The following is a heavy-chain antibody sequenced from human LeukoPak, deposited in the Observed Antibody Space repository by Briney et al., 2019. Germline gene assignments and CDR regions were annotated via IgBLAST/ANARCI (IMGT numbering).Heavy chain of an antibody. J-gene: IGHJ4*02. V-gene: IGHV3-7*01. Sequence: PRGALIDSSAVPVFTFSSYWMTSVRQAPGEGLEWVSSINQDETETYYVASVEGRFTISRDNAMCSLSLQMSSLRVENTAIYYRARSWLLVAATPPTDYWGEGPLVTVSS. CDR1: VFTFSSYW. CDR3: ARSWLLVAATPPTDY. D-gene: IGHD1-26*01. CDR2: INQDETET.